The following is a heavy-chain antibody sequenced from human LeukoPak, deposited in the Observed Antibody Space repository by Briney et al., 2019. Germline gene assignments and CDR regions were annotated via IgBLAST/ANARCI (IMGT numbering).Heavy chain of an antibody. CDR3: PHRDLLTVTTGFDY. CDR2: IYWDDVN. CDR1: GFSLSTNGVG. J-gene: IGHJ4*02. Sequence: SGPTLVKPTQTLTLTCTFSGFSLSTNGVGVGWIRQPPGKALEWLALIYWDDVNRYSPSLKSRLTITKDTSKNQVVLTMTNMDPVDTATYYCPHRDLLTVTTGFDYWGQGTLVTVSS. D-gene: IGHD4-11*01. V-gene: IGHV2-5*02.